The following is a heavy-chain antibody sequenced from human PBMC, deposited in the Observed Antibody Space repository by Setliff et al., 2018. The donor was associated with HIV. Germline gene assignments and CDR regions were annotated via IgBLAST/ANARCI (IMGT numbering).Heavy chain of an antibody. V-gene: IGHV1-18*01. J-gene: IGHJ5*02. D-gene: IGHD1-1*01. CDR2: ISTNNGNT. CDR1: GSSFITSD. Sequence: ASVKVSCKASGSSFITSDLRRVRQAPGLGLEWMGWISTNNGNTNSAQKLQGRVTMTTDTSASTAYMELSSLRSGDTAVYYCARGRGTGTKGNNWFDPWGQGTLVTVSS. CDR3: ARGRGTGTKGNNWFDP.